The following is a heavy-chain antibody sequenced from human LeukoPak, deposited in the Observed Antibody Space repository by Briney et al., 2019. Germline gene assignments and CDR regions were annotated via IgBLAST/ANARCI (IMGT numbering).Heavy chain of an antibody. J-gene: IGHJ4*02. D-gene: IGHD2-2*01. CDR1: GYTFTGYY. CDR3: AFYCSSTSCYLGNDY. V-gene: IGHV1-2*02. CDR2: INPYSGGK. Sequence: GASVKVSCKASGYTFTGYYMHWVRQAPGQGLEWMGWINPYSGGKKYAQKFQGMVTMTRDTSINTAYIELSRLRSDDTAVYYCAFYCSSTSCYLGNDYWGQGTLVTVSS.